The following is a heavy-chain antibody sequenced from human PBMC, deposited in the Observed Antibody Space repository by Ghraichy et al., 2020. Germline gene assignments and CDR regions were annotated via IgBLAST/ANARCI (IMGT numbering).Heavy chain of an antibody. CDR1: GGSISSSSYY. D-gene: IGHD3-22*01. J-gene: IGHJ3*02. CDR2: IYYSGST. CDR3: ARRNYYYDSSGYYENDAFDI. Sequence: GSLRLSCTVSGGSISSSSYYWGWIRQPPGKGLEWIGSIYYSGSTYYNPSLKSRVTISVDTSKNQFSLKLSSVTAADTAVYYCARRNYYYDSSGYYENDAFDIWGQGTMVTVSS. V-gene: IGHV4-39*01.